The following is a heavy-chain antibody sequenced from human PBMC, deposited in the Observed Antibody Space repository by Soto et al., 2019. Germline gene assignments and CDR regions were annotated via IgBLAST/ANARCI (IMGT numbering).Heavy chain of an antibody. CDR1: GFTFSSYA. Sequence: EVQLLDSGGGLVQPGGSLRLSCAASGFTFSSYAMSWVRQAPGKGLEWVSGISGNGGNTYYTDSVKGRFTISRDNSKNTLSLQMNSLRAEDTAVYYCAKGTMKVDYWDQGTLVTVSS. J-gene: IGHJ4*02. D-gene: IGHD3-22*01. V-gene: IGHV3-23*01. CDR3: AKGTMKVDY. CDR2: ISGNGGNT.